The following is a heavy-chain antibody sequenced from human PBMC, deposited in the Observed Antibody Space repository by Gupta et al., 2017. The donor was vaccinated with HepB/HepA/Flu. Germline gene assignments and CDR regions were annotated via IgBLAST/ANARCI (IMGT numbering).Heavy chain of an antibody. CDR3: ARDIDGGSYYFDH. CDR1: GFTFSSYG. Sequence: QVQLVESGGGVVQPGKSLRLSCAASGFTFSSYGMHWVRQAPGKGLEWVAVIWYDGSNKYYADSVKGRFTISRDNSKNTLYLQMNSLRAEDTAVYYCARDIDGGSYYFDHWGQGTLVTVSS. CDR2: IWYDGSNK. D-gene: IGHD1-26*01. J-gene: IGHJ4*02. V-gene: IGHV3-33*01.